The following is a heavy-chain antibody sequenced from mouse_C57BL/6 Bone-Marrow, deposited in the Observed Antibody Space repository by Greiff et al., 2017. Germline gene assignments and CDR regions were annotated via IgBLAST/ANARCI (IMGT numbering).Heavy chain of an antibody. CDR1: GYAFSSSW. J-gene: IGHJ4*01. V-gene: IGHV1-82*01. CDR2: IYPGDGDT. CDR3: TVVATDYAMDY. D-gene: IGHD1-1*01. Sequence: VQGVESGPELVKPGASVKISCKASGYAFSSSWMNWVKQRPGKGLEWIGRIYPGDGDTNYNGKFKGKATLTADKSSSTAYMQLSSLTSEDSAVYFGTVVATDYAMDYWGQGTSVTVSS.